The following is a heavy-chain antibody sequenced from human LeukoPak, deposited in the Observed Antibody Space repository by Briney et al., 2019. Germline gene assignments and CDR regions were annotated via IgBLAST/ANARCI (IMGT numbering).Heavy chain of an antibody. CDR1: GASINNYY. Sequence: SETLSLTCTVSGASINNYYWSWIRQPPGKGMEWIGYIFYSGSTNYNPSLKSRVTISVDTSKNQFSLKLSSVTAADTAVYYCARVSRGYSYGSFDYWGQGTLVTVSS. V-gene: IGHV4-59*12. J-gene: IGHJ4*02. CDR2: IFYSGST. CDR3: ARVSRGYSYGSFDY. D-gene: IGHD5-18*01.